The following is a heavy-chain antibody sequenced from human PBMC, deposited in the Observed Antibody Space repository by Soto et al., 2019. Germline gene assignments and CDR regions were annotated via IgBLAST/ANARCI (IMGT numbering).Heavy chain of an antibody. CDR3: ARHASYSSAADAFDI. V-gene: IGHV5-51*01. D-gene: IGHD6-25*01. Sequence: GESLKISCKGSGYSFTSYWIGWVRQMPGKGLEWMGIIYPGDSDTRYSPSFQGQVTISADKSISTAYLQWSSLKASDTAMYYCARHASYSSAADAFDIWGQGTMVTVSS. CDR1: GYSFTSYW. J-gene: IGHJ3*02. CDR2: IYPGDSDT.